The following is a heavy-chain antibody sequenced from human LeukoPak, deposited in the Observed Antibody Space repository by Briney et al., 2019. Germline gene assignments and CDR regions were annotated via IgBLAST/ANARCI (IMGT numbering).Heavy chain of an antibody. J-gene: IGHJ5*02. CDR1: GFTVSSNY. CDR2: IYSGGST. CDR3: ARSPEWELLRNGHNWFDP. Sequence: GGSLRLSCAASGFTVSSNYMSWVRQAPGKGLEWVSVIYSGGSTYYADSVKGRFTISRDNSKNTLYLQMNSLRAEDTAVYYCARSPEWELLRNGHNWFDPWGQGTLVTVSS. V-gene: IGHV3-53*01. D-gene: IGHD1-26*01.